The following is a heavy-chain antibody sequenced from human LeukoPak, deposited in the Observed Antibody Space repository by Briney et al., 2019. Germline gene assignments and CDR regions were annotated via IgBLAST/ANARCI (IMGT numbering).Heavy chain of an antibody. Sequence: SETLSLTCTVSGGSISSYYWSWIRQPPGKGLEWIGCIYYSGSTNYNPSLKSRVTLSADTSKNQFSLKLNSVTAADSAIYYCARDYSGYEFDYWGQGTLVTVSS. V-gene: IGHV4-59*01. J-gene: IGHJ4*02. CDR3: ARDYSGYEFDY. D-gene: IGHD5-12*01. CDR1: GGSISSYY. CDR2: IYYSGST.